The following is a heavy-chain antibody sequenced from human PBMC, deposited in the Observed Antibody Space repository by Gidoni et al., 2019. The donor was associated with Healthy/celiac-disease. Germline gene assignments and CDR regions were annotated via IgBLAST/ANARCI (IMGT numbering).Heavy chain of an antibody. Sequence: QLQLQESVPGLVKPSETLSLTCTVSGGSISISSYYWGWIRQPPGKGLEWIGSIYYSGSTYYNPSLKSRVTISVDTSKNQFSLKLSSVTAAETAVYYCASPLAGATWVDYWGQGTLVTVSS. CDR1: GGSISISSYY. V-gene: IGHV4-39*01. D-gene: IGHD1-26*01. CDR3: ASPLAGATWVDY. CDR2: IYYSGST. J-gene: IGHJ4*02.